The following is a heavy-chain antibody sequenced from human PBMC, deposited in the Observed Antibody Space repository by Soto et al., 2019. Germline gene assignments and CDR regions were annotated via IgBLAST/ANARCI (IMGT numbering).Heavy chain of an antibody. J-gene: IGHJ6*03. CDR2: INHSGST. D-gene: IGHD3-10*01. CDR1: GGSFSGYY. Sequence: QVQLQQWGAGLLKPSETLSLTCAVYGGSFSGYYWSWIRQPPGKGLEWIGEINHSGSTNYNPSLKSRVTISVDTSKNQFSLKLSSLTAADTAVYYCARGTKNYGSGSYYRRGPYYYMDVWGKGTTVTVSS. V-gene: IGHV4-34*01. CDR3: ARGTKNYGSGSYYRRGPYYYMDV.